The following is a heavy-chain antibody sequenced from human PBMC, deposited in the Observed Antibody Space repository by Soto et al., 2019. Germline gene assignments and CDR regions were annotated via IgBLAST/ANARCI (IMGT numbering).Heavy chain of an antibody. CDR1: GFTFSIYG. D-gene: IGHD2-8*02. Sequence: QVQLVESGGGVVQPGRSLRLSCAASGFTFSIYGMHWVRQAPGKGLEWVAAIWYDGTNKYYADSVKGRFIISRDNSKNTLYLQMNSLRAEDTAVYYCAGAGGQPSVWGQGTTVTVSS. V-gene: IGHV3-33*01. CDR2: IWYDGTNK. J-gene: IGHJ6*02. CDR3: AGAGGQPSV.